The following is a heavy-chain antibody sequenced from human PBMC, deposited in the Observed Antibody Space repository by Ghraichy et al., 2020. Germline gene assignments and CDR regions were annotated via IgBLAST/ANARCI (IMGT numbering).Heavy chain of an antibody. V-gene: IGHV4-59*01. CDR2: IYYSGST. Sequence: SETLSLTCTVSGGSISSYYWSWIRQPPGKGLEWIGYIYYSGSTNYNPSLKSRVTIFLDTSKTQFSLRMTSVTTADTAVYYCARTAAGDYGMDVWGQGTAVAVSS. CDR1: GGSISSYY. J-gene: IGHJ6*02. CDR3: ARTAAGDYGMDV. D-gene: IGHD6-13*01.